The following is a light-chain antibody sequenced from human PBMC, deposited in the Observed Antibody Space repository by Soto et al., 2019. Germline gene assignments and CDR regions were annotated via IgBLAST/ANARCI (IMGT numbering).Light chain of an antibody. Sequence: DIVMTQSPDSLAVSLGERATINCKSSQSVLYSSNNKNYLTWYQQKPGQPPKLLIYWASTRESGVPDRFSGRGFGTDFTLTISRLQAEDVAVYYCQQYYNTPWTFGQGTKVEIK. CDR3: QQYYNTPWT. CDR2: WAS. J-gene: IGKJ1*01. CDR1: QSVLYSSNNKNY. V-gene: IGKV4-1*01.